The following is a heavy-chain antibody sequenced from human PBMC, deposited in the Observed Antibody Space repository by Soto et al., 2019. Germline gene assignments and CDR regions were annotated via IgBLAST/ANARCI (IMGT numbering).Heavy chain of an antibody. CDR2: ISYDGSNK. J-gene: IGHJ4*02. CDR3: AKDIEHIVVVTAIPGSFFDY. D-gene: IGHD2-21*02. Sequence: GGSLILSCAASGFTFSSYGMHWVRQAPGKGLEWVAVISYDGSNKYYADSVKGRFTISRDNSKNTLYLQMNSLRAEDTAVYYCAKDIEHIVVVTAIPGSFFDYWGQGTLVTVSS. V-gene: IGHV3-30*18. CDR1: GFTFSSYG.